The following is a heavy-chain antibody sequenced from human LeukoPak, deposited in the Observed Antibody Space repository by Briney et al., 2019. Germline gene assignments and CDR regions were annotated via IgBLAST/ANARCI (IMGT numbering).Heavy chain of an antibody. J-gene: IGHJ4*02. D-gene: IGHD3-22*01. CDR1: GYSFTSYW. CDR2: IYPGDSDT. V-gene: IGHV5-51*01. Sequence: GKSLKISCKGSGYSFTSYWIGWVRQMPGKGLEWMGIIYPGDSDTRYSPSFQGQVTISADKSISTAYLQWSSLKASDTAMYYCARLSSYYDSSGYSLDYWGQGTLVTVSS. CDR3: ARLSSYYDSSGYSLDY.